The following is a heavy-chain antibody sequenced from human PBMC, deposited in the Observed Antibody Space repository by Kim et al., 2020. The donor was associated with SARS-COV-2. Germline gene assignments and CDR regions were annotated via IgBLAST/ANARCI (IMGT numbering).Heavy chain of an antibody. CDR2: INTNTVNP. D-gene: IGHD2-2*01. J-gene: IGHJ6*01. Sequence: ASVKVSCKASGYTFTNYAINWVRQAPGQGLEWMGWINTNTVNPTYAQGFTGRYVFSLDTSVTTAYLQISSLKAEDTAVYFCASPIVVVPAAANYYYGMAV. CDR3: ASPIVVVPAAANYYYGMAV. V-gene: IGHV7-4-1*02. CDR1: GYTFTNYA.